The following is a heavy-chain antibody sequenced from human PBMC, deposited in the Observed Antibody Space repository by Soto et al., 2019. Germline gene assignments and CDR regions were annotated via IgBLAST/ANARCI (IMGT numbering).Heavy chain of an antibody. CDR3: ARGPRDIVVVVAATGAWFDP. CDR1: GGSFSGYY. J-gene: IGHJ5*02. D-gene: IGHD2-15*01. CDR2: INHSGST. Sequence: QVQLQQWGAGLLKPSETLSLTCAVYGGSFSGYYWRWIRQPPGKRLEWIGEINHSGSTNYNPSLKSRVTISVDTSKNQFSLKLSSVTAADTAVYYCARGPRDIVVVVAATGAWFDPWGQGTLVTVSS. V-gene: IGHV4-34*01.